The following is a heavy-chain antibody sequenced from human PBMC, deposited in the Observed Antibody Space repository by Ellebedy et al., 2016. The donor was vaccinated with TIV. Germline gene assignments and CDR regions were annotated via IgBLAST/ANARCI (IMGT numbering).Heavy chain of an antibody. CDR1: GYTFTSYF. Sequence: ASVKVSCKASGYTFTSYFLYWVRQAPGQGLEWMGIINPTSGSSNYAQKFQGRVTMTRDTSTSTVYMELSSLRSEDKAVYYCARGDNYYFDSSGYYYSYWGQGTLVTVSS. CDR3: ARGDNYYFDSSGYYYSY. V-gene: IGHV1-46*01. CDR2: INPTSGSS. D-gene: IGHD3-22*01. J-gene: IGHJ4*02.